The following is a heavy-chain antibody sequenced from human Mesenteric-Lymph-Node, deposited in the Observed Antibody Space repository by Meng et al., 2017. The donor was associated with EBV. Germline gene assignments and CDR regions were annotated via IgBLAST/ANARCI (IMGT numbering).Heavy chain of an antibody. CDR2: ISDSGSTI. Sequence: GQLVESGGGLVKPGGSLRVSCAASGFTFSDYYMTWIREAPGKGLEWVSYISDSGSTIYYADSVKGRFTISRDNAKNSLYLQMNSLRVEDTAVYYCARGPSLGVTAFEYWGQGTLVTVSS. D-gene: IGHD3-10*01. J-gene: IGHJ4*02. CDR1: GFTFSDYY. CDR3: ARGPSLGVTAFEY. V-gene: IGHV3-11*01.